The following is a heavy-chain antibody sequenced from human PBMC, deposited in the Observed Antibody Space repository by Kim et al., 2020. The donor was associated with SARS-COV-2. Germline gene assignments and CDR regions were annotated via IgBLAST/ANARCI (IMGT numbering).Heavy chain of an antibody. V-gene: IGHV3-11*04. J-gene: IGHJ4*02. D-gene: IGHD3-3*01. Sequence: GGSLRLSCAASGFTFSDYNMSWVRQAPGKGLEWVSYISSSGSTIYYADSVKGRFTISRDNAKNSLYLQMNSLRDEDTAVYYCARDHITIFGVVASYYFDSWGQGTLVTVSS. CDR3: ARDHITIFGVVASYYFDS. CDR1: GFTFSDYN. CDR2: ISSSGSTI.